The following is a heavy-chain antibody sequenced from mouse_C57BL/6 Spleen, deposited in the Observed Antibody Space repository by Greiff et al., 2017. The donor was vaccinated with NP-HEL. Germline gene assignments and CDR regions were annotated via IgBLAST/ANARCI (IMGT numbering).Heavy chain of an antibody. J-gene: IGHJ1*03. D-gene: IGHD2-1*01. CDR2: INYDGSST. V-gene: IGHV5-16*01. CDR3: ARGGGNYGWYFDV. Sequence: EVKLVESEGGLVQPGSSMKLSCTASGFTFSDYYMAWVRQVPEKGLEWVANINYDGSSTYYLASLKSRFIISRENAKNILYLQMSSRKSEDTATYYCARGGGNYGWYFDVWGTGTTVTVSS. CDR1: GFTFSDYY.